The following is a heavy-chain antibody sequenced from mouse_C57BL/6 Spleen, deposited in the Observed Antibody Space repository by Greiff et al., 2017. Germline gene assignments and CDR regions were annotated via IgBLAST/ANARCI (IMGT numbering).Heavy chain of an antibody. J-gene: IGHJ3*01. D-gene: IGHD3-3*01. CDR1: GYAFSSSW. V-gene: IGHV1-82*01. CDR3: ARGDVWFAY. Sequence: QVQLQQSGPELVKPGASVKISCKASGYAFSSSWMNWVKQRPGKGLEWIGRIYPGDGDTNYNGKFKGKATLTADKSSSTAYMQLSSLTSEDSAVYFCARGDVWFAYWGKGTLVTVSA. CDR2: IYPGDGDT.